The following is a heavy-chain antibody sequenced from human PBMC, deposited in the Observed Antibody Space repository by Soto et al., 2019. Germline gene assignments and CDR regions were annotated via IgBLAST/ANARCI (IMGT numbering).Heavy chain of an antibody. CDR2: IYYSGST. Sequence: SETLSLTCTVSGGSISSYYWSWIRQPPGKGLEWIGYIYYSGSTNYNPSLKSRVTISVDTSKNQFSLKLSSVTAADTAVYYCARVSDSSGYSVYFDYWGQGTLVTVSS. CDR1: GGSISSYY. J-gene: IGHJ4*02. V-gene: IGHV4-59*01. CDR3: ARVSDSSGYSVYFDY. D-gene: IGHD3-22*01.